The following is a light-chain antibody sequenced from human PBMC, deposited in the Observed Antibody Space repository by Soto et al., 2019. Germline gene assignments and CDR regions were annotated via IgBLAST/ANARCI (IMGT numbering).Light chain of an antibody. Sequence: QSALTQPASVSGSPGQSITISCTGTSSDVGLYNYVSWYQQHPGKAPKLMIYDVTNRPSGVSNHFSGSKSGNTASLTIAGLQREDEADYYCSSYTSSSTLVFGGGTKLTVL. V-gene: IGLV2-14*01. J-gene: IGLJ2*01. CDR1: SSDVGLYNY. CDR3: SSYTSSSTLV. CDR2: DVT.